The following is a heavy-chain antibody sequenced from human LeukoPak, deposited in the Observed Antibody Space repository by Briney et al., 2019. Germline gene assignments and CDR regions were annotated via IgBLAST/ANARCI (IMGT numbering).Heavy chain of an antibody. V-gene: IGHV3-30-3*01. CDR3: ARVTRRKALFSIDY. Sequence: GGSLRLSCAASGFTFSSYAMHWVRQAPGKGLEWVAVISYDGSNKYYADSVKGRFTISRDNSKNTLYLQMNSLRAEDTAVYYCARVTRRKALFSIDYWGQGTLVTVSS. CDR1: GFTFSSYA. D-gene: IGHD6-6*01. CDR2: ISYDGSNK. J-gene: IGHJ4*02.